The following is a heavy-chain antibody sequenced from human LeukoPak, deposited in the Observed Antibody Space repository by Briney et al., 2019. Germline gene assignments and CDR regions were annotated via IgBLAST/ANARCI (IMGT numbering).Heavy chain of an antibody. V-gene: IGHV4-30-2*01. CDR1: GGSITYVGYS. J-gene: IGHJ4*02. CDR3: ARSHYDSSGSPIFGLGVDY. Sequence: SQTLSLTCAVSGGSITYVGYSWNWIRQPPGKGLEWIGYIYHTESTYYNPSLKSRVTISVDRSKNQFSLKLSSVTAADTAVYYCARSHYDSSGSPIFGLGVDYWGQGTLVTVSS. CDR2: IYHTEST. D-gene: IGHD3-22*01.